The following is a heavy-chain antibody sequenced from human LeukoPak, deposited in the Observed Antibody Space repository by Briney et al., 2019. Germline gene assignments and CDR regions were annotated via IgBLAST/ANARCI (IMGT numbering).Heavy chain of an antibody. D-gene: IGHD6-13*01. CDR2: IDPSDSYT. CDR3: ARSYSSSWYGVLEY. V-gene: IGHV5-10-1*01. CDR1: GYSFTSYW. J-gene: IGHJ4*02. Sequence: GEPLKISCKGSGYSFTSYWISWVRQMPGKGLEWLGRIDPSDSYTNYSPSFQGHVTISADKSISTAYLQWSSLKASDTAMYYCARSYSSSWYGVLEYWGQGTLVTVSS.